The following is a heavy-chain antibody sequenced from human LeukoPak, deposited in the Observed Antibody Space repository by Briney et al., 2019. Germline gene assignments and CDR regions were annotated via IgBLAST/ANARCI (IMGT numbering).Heavy chain of an antibody. CDR3: VRDRCSSTSCHDSPNWFDP. CDR2: VNWNGGST. D-gene: IGHD2-2*01. CDR1: GFTFDDYG. J-gene: IGHJ5*02. Sequence: GGSLRLSCAAPGFTFDDYGMSWVRQAPGEGLEWISGVNWNGGSTGYADSVKGRFTISRDNAKNSLYLQMNSLRAEDTALYYCVRDRCSSTSCHDSPNWFDPWGQGTLVTVSS. V-gene: IGHV3-20*04.